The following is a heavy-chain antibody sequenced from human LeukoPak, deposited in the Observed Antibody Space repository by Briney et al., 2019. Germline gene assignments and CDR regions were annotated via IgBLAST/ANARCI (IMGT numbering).Heavy chain of an antibody. J-gene: IGHJ3*02. CDR2: ISGSGSTI. CDR3: ARDCGGGSCYGPYDAFDI. CDR1: GFTFSNYA. Sequence: GGSLRLSCAASGFTFSNYALNWVRQAPGKGLEWVSAISGSGSTIYYADSVKGRFTISRDNAKNSLYLQMNSLRAEDTAVYYCARDCGGGSCYGPYDAFDIWGQGTMVTVSS. V-gene: IGHV3-48*03. D-gene: IGHD2-15*01.